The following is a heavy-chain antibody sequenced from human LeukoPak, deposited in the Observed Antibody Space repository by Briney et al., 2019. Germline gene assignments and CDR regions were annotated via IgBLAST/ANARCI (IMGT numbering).Heavy chain of an antibody. CDR2: ISSSGSTI. CDR1: GFTFSDYY. Sequence: GGSPRLSCAASGFTFSDYYMSWIRQAPGKGLEWVSYISSSGSTIYYADSVKGRFTISRDNAKNSLYLQMNSLRAEDTAVYYCAGTYYYDSSGYYFDYWGQGTLVTVSS. J-gene: IGHJ4*02. CDR3: AGTYYYDSSGYYFDY. D-gene: IGHD3-22*01. V-gene: IGHV3-11*01.